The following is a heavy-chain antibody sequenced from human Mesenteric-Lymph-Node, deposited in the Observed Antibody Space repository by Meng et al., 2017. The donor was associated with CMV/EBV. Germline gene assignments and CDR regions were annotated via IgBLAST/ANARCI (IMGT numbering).Heavy chain of an antibody. V-gene: IGHV3-23*01. J-gene: IGHJ4*02. CDR3: AKGLPKLGTHYFDN. CDR2: ISATGSST. Sequence: GESLKISCAASGFTFNSYGMSWVRQAPGKGLEWVSLISATGSSTYYADSVKGRFTMSRDNSKNTLYLQMNRLRAEDTAVYYCAKGLPKLGTHYFDNWGQGALVTVSS. CDR1: GFTFNSYG. D-gene: IGHD7-27*01.